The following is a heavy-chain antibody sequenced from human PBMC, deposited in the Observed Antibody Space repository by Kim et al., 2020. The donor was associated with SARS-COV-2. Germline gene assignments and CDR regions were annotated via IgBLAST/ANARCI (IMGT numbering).Heavy chain of an antibody. CDR2: ITAFNGQT. V-gene: IGHV1-18*01. J-gene: IGHJ4*02. D-gene: IGHD3-10*01. Sequence: ASVKVSCKASGYMFTSYGISWVRQAPGRGLEWMGWITAFNGQTRYSQKFQDRLTMTTDTSTDTVFMELRGLRSVDTAVYFCARDYYQTPAPTSVGFFDYWGQGTLVAVSS. CDR3: ARDYYQTPAPTSVGFFDY. CDR1: GYMFTSYG.